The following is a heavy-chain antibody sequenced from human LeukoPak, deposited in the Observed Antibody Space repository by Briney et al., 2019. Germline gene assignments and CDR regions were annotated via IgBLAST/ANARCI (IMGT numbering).Heavy chain of an antibody. CDR3: ARDFVAMYYYDSNGYSYFDY. CDR1: GFTFSSYS. CDR2: ISSSSSYI. V-gene: IGHV3-21*01. J-gene: IGHJ4*02. D-gene: IGHD3-22*01. Sequence: GGSLRLSCAASGFTFSSYSMNWVRQAPGKGLEWVSSISSSSSYIYYADSVKGRFTISRDNAKNSLYLQMNSLRAEDTAVYYCARDFVAMYYYDSNGYSYFDYWGQGTLVTVSS.